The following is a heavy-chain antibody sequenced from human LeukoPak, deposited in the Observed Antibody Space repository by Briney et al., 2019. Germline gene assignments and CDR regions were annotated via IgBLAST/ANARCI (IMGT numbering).Heavy chain of an antibody. Sequence: PGGSLRVSCAASGFRLRGDWMTWLGQAPGNGREWVANVKKDGSEKYYVDSVKGRFTISRDNAKNPLYLQMDSLRVEDTALYYCAGGYGLDVWGQGTTVTVSS. CDR1: GFRLRGDW. CDR3: AGGYGLDV. J-gene: IGHJ6*02. V-gene: IGHV3-7*04. CDR2: VKKDGSEK.